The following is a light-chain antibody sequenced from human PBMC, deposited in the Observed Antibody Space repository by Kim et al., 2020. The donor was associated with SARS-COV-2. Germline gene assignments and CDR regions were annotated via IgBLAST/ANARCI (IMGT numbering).Light chain of an antibody. CDR3: AVWDDSLDGWV. CDR2: SDN. CDR1: SSNIGTNT. J-gene: IGLJ3*02. V-gene: IGLV1-44*01. Sequence: ELTQPPSASGTPGQRVTISCSGSSSNIGTNTVNWSQQLPGTAPKLLIYSDNQRPSGVPDRFSGSKSGTSASLAISGLQSEDEADYYRAVWDDSLDGWVFGGGTQLTVL.